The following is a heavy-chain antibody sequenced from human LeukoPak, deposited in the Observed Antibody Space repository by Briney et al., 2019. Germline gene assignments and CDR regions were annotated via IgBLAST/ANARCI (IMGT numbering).Heavy chain of an antibody. J-gene: IGHJ4*02. V-gene: IGHV3-9*03. D-gene: IGHD3-10*01. CDR3: AKGSGRYSSSYFDS. CDR2: ISWNSGSI. Sequence: GRSLRLSCAASGFTFDEYAIHWVRQAPGKGLEWVSGISWNSGSIAYADSVKGRFTISRDNAKNFVYLKMNSLRAEDLALYYCAKGSGRYSSSYFDSWGQGTLVTVSS. CDR1: GFTFDEYA.